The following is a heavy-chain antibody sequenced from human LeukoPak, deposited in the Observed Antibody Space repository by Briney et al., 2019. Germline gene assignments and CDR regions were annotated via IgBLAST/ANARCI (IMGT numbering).Heavy chain of an antibody. Sequence: SETLSLTCAVYGGSFSDYYWRWIRQPPGKGLEWIGYIYYSGSTYYNPSLKSRVTISVDTSKNQFSLKLSSVTAADTAVYYCARAWGAGGNDYWGQGTLVTVSS. J-gene: IGHJ4*02. V-gene: IGHV4-30-4*01. D-gene: IGHD3-16*01. CDR3: ARAWGAGGNDY. CDR1: GGSFSDYY. CDR2: IYYSGST.